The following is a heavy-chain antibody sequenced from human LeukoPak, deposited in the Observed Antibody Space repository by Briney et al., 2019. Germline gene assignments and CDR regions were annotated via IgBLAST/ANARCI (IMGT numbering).Heavy chain of an antibody. CDR2: ISSSSS. D-gene: IGHD3-16*01. CDR1: GFTFSSYT. V-gene: IGHV3-21*04. CDR3: ARAPYGDNGYTAEVADY. Sequence: GGSLRLSCAASGFTFSSYTMNWVRQAPGKGLEWVSSISSSSSYADSVKGRFTISRDNSKNTLYLQMNSLRAEDTAVYYCARAPYGDNGYTAEVADYWGQGTLVTVSS. J-gene: IGHJ4*02.